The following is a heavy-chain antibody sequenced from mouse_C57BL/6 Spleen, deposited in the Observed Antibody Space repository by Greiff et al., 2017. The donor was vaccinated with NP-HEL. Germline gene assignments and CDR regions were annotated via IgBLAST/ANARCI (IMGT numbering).Heavy chain of an antibody. CDR3: AREERWLLSWYFDV. CDR1: GYSITSGYY. J-gene: IGHJ1*03. Sequence: EVQLQESGPGLVKPSQSLSLTCSVTGYSITSGYYWNWIRQFPGNKLEWMGYISYDGSNNYNPSLKNRISITRDTSKNQFFLKLNSVTTEDTATYYCAREERWLLSWYFDVWGTGTTVTVSS. D-gene: IGHD2-3*01. V-gene: IGHV3-6*01. CDR2: ISYDGSN.